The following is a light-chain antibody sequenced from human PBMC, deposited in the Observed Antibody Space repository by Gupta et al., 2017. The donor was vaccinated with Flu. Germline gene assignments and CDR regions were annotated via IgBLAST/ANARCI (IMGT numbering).Light chain of an antibody. CDR3: QQYDNLPPYT. J-gene: IGKJ2*01. Sequence: DIQMTQSPSSLSASVGDRVTITCQASQDISNYLNWYQQKPGEAPKLLIYDASNLETGVPSRFSGSGYGTDFTFTISSLQPEDIATYYCQQYDNLPPYTFGQGTKLEIK. CDR1: QDISNY. V-gene: IGKV1-33*01. CDR2: DAS.